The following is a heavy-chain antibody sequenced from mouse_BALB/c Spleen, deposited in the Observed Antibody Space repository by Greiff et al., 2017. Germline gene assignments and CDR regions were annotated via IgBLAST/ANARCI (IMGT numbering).Heavy chain of an antibody. CDR1: GFTFNTYA. CDR2: IRSKSNNYAT. V-gene: IGHV10-1*02. CDR3: VRPDYYDYDDYYAMDY. J-gene: IGHJ4*01. D-gene: IGHD2-4*01. Sequence: EVQRVESGGGLVQPKGSLKLSCAASGFTFNTYAMNWVRQAPGKGLEWVARIRSKSNNYATYYADSVKDRFTISRDDSQSMLYLQMNNLKTEDTAMYYCVRPDYYDYDDYYAMDYWGQGTSVTVSS.